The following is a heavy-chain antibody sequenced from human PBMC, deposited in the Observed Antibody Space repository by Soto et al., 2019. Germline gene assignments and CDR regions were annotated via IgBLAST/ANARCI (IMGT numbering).Heavy chain of an antibody. CDR3: AREVAARPRWFDP. CDR2: IIPIFGTA. Sequence: QVQLVQSGAEVKKLGSSVKVSCKAPGGTFSSYAISWVRQAPGQGLEWMGGIIPIFGTANYAQKFQGRVTITADKSTSTAYMELSSLRSEDTAVYYCAREVAARPRWFDPWGQGTLVTVSS. D-gene: IGHD6-6*01. V-gene: IGHV1-69*06. J-gene: IGHJ5*02. CDR1: GGTFSSYA.